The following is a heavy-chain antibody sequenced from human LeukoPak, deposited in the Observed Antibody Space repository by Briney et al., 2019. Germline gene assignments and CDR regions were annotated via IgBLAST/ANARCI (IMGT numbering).Heavy chain of an antibody. CDR2: IIPIFGTA. V-gene: IGHV1-69*05. CDR1: GGTFSSYA. CDR3: ATVRGSYWGYYFDY. D-gene: IGHD1-26*01. Sequence: SVKVSCKASGGTFSSYAISWVRQAPGQGLEWMGGIIPIFGTANYAQKFQGRVTMTKDTSTDTAYMELSSLRSEDTAVYYCATVRGSYWGYYFDYWGQGTLVTVSS. J-gene: IGHJ4*02.